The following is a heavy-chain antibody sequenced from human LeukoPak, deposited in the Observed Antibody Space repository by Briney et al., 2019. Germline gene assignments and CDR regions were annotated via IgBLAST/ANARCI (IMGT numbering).Heavy chain of an antibody. J-gene: IGHJ4*02. CDR1: GGSISSYY. CDR2: IYYSGST. V-gene: IGHV4-59*12. Sequence: PSETLSLTCTVSGGSISSYYWSWIRQPPGKGLEWIGYIYYSGSTNYNPSLKSRVTISVDTSKNQFSLKLSSVTAADTAVYYCARGMYYYDSSGYYQYYFDYWGQGTLVTVSS. D-gene: IGHD3-22*01. CDR3: ARGMYYYDSSGYYQYYFDY.